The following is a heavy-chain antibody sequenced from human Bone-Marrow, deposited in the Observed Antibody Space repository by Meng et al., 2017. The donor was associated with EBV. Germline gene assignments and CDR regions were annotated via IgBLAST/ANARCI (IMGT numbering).Heavy chain of an antibody. D-gene: IGHD3-10*01. CDR1: GGSFRGYY. CDR3: AREWGFGELLYFDY. V-gene: IGHV4-34*01. CDR2: INHSGST. J-gene: IGHJ4*02. Sequence: QVALQQWGAGLLKPSETLSLTCAVYGGSFRGYYWSWIRQSPGKGLEWIGEINHSGSTNYNPSLKSRVTISVDTSKNQFSLKLSSVTAADTAVYYCAREWGFGELLYFDYWGQGTLVTVSS.